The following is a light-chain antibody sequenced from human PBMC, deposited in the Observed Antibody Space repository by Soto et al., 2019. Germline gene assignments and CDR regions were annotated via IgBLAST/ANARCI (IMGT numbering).Light chain of an antibody. CDR3: CSYAASSTVV. Sequence: QSALTQPASVSGSPGQSITISCTRTRSDVGSYSLVCWYQQHPGKAPKLMIYEGSKRPSGVSNRFSGSKSGNTASLTISGLQAEDEADYYCCSYAASSTVVVGGGTKLTVL. CDR1: RSDVGSYSL. V-gene: IGLV2-23*01. CDR2: EGS. J-gene: IGLJ2*01.